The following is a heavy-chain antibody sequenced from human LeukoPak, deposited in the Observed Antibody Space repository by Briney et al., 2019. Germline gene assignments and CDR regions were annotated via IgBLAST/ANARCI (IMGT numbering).Heavy chain of an antibody. J-gene: IGHJ4*02. CDR1: GGTFSSYA. D-gene: IGHD5-18*01. CDR3: ARVRRTAMVYYFDY. CDR2: IIPIFGTT. Sequence: SVKVSCKASGGTFSSYAISWVRQAPGQGLEWMGGIIPIFGTTNYAQKFQGRVTITADKSTSTAYMELSSLRSEDTAVYYCARVRRTAMVYYFDYWGQGTLVTVSS. V-gene: IGHV1-69*06.